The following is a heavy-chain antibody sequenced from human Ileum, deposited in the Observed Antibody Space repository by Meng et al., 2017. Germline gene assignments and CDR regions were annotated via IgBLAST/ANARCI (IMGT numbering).Heavy chain of an antibody. D-gene: IGHD3-16*01. Sequence: GGSLRLSCAASGFIFSSYWMSWVRQAPGKGLEWVSAISGSGGSTYYADSVKGRFTISRDNSKNTLYLQMNSLRAEDTAVYYCAKGGKDYVWGSFDYWGQGTLVTVSS. CDR1: GFIFSSYW. CDR3: AKGGKDYVWGSFDY. J-gene: IGHJ4*02. V-gene: IGHV3-23*01. CDR2: ISGSGGST.